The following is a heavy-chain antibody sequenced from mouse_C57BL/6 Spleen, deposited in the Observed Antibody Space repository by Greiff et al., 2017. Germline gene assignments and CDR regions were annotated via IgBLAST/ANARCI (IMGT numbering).Heavy chain of an antibody. V-gene: IGHV1-52*01. CDR2: IDPSDSET. CDR3: ARSWGRKYYFDY. Sequence: QVQLKQPGAELVRPGSSVKLSCKASGYTFTSYWMHWVKQRPIQGLEWIGNIDPSDSETHYNQKFKDKATLTVDKSSSTAYMQLSSLTSEDSAVYYCARSWGRKYYFDYWGQGTTLTVSS. CDR1: GYTFTSYW. D-gene: IGHD1-3*01. J-gene: IGHJ2*01.